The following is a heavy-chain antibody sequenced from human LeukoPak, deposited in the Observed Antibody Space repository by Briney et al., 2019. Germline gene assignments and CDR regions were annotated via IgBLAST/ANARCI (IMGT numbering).Heavy chain of an antibody. CDR3: ARAREPISEFWSGYYRDYYYYMDV. V-gene: IGHV4-4*07. CDR2: TYTIGSP. D-gene: IGHD3-3*01. J-gene: IGHJ6*03. CDR1: GGSISRYY. Sequence: SETLSLTCTVSGGSISRYYSSWIRQPAGKGLEWIGRTYTIGSPTYNPSPKTHFTMSVDTSKNQFFLKLSSVTAADTAVYYCARAREPISEFWSGYYRDYYYYMDVWGKGTTVTVSS.